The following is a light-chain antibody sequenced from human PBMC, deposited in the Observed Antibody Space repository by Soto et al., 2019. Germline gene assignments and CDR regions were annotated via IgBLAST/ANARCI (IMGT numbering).Light chain of an antibody. CDR3: QQYNHWTYN. J-gene: IGKJ3*01. Sequence: EIVMTQSPATLSVSPGEGATLSCRASQSVYSNLAWYQQKPGQLPRLLIYGASTRATGFPARFSGSGSGTEFTFSISSLQSEDFAAYYCQQYNHWTYNFGPGTKVYIK. CDR1: QSVYSN. V-gene: IGKV3-15*01. CDR2: GAS.